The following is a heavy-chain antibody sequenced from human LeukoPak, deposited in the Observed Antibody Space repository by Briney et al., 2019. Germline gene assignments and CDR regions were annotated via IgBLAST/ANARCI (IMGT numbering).Heavy chain of an antibody. V-gene: IGHV3-48*02. CDR3: ASLWPRLLDNCFDP. CDR2: ISSSSSTI. CDR1: GFTFSSYS. Sequence: GGSLRLSCAASGFTFSSYSMNWVRQAPGKGLEWVSYISSSSSTIYYADSVKGRFTISRDNAKNSLYLQMNSLRDEDTAVYYCASLWPRLLDNCFDPWGKGTLVTVSS. D-gene: IGHD2-21*01. J-gene: IGHJ5*02.